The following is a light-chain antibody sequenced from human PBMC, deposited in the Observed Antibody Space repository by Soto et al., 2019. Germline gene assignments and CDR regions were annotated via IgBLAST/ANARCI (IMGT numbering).Light chain of an antibody. Sequence: ETVLTQSPGTVSLSPGERATLSCTTSQTVNSDYLAWYQQKPGQAPRLLIYGVFNRATGIPDRFSGSGSGTYFTLTISGLEPEYSAVYYCQHYDGSPRTFGQGTNLEI. CDR2: GVF. CDR3: QHYDGSPRT. V-gene: IGKV3-20*01. J-gene: IGKJ2*01. CDR1: QTVNSDY.